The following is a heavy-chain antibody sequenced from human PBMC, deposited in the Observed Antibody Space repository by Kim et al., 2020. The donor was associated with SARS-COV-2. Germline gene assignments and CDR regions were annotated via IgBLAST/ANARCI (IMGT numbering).Heavy chain of an antibody. D-gene: IGHD6-13*01. Sequence: GGSLRLSCAASGFTFSSYAMSWVRQAPGKGLEWVSAISGSGGSTYYADSVKGRFTISRDNSKNTLYLQMNSLRAEDTAIYYCAKRLHAAGGTYYFDYWGQGTLVTVSS. V-gene: IGHV3-23*01. CDR1: GFTFSSYA. CDR3: AKRLHAAGGTYYFDY. CDR2: ISGSGGST. J-gene: IGHJ4*02.